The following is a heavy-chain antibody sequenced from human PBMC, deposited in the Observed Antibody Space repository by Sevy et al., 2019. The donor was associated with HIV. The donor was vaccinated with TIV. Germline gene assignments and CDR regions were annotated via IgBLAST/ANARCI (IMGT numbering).Heavy chain of an antibody. J-gene: IGHJ4*02. D-gene: IGHD3-16*02. CDR2: INPNSGAT. CDR3: ARGNMITFGRVIATFDA. V-gene: IGHV1-2*02. CDR1: GYTFTGHY. Sequence: ASVKVSCKASGYTFTGHYIHWVRQAPGQGLEWMGLINPNSGATKYAQKFQDRVTMTRDTSISAAYMDLSGLRSDDTAVYYCARGNMITFGRVIATFDAWGRGTQVTVSS.